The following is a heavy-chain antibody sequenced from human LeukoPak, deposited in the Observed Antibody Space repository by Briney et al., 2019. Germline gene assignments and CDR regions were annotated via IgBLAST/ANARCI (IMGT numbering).Heavy chain of an antibody. J-gene: IGHJ4*02. Sequence: SQTLSLTCAISGDSVSSNSAAWHWIRQSPSRGLEWLGRTYCRSKWYNEYAVSVKSRITINPDTSKNHFSLQLSSLTPEDTAVYYCARDMFGYYFDYWGQGALVTVSS. CDR1: GDSVSSNSAA. CDR3: ARDMFGYYFDY. D-gene: IGHD3-10*02. V-gene: IGHV6-1*01. CDR2: TYCRSKWYN.